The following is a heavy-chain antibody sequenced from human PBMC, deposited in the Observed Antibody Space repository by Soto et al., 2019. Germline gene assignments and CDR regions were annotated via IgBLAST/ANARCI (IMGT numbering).Heavy chain of an antibody. CDR3: ATYPRARGYYYGMDV. CDR2: IIPIFGTA. V-gene: IGHV1-69*12. Sequence: QVQLVQSGAEVKKPGSSVKVSCKASGGTFSSYAISWVRQAPGQGLEWMGGIIPIFGTANYAQKFQGRVTIPADESTSTAYRELSSLRSEVTAVYYSATYPRARGYYYGMDVWGQGTTVTVSS. CDR1: GGTFSSYA. J-gene: IGHJ6*02.